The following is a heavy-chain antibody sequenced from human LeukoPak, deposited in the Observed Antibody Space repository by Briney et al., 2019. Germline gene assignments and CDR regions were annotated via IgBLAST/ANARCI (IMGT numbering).Heavy chain of an antibody. CDR1: GFSFTNYW. D-gene: IGHD2-15*01. Sequence: PGGSLRLSCAASGFSFTNYWMSWVRQAPGEGLEWVANVKEDGTTKQYVDSVKGRFTISRDNAKNSPYLQMDSLRAEDTAVYYCVSQEVVPHWGQGTLVSVSS. CDR2: VKEDGTTK. CDR3: VSQEVVPH. J-gene: IGHJ4*02. V-gene: IGHV3-7*01.